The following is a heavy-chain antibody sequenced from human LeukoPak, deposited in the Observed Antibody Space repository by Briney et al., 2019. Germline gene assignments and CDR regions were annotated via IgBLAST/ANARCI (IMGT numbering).Heavy chain of an antibody. CDR3: ARAIAVAGVDAFDI. D-gene: IGHD6-19*01. Sequence: SETPSLTCAVYGGAFRGYYWSWIRQPPGKGPGWIGYIYYSGSTNYNPSLKSRVTISVDTSKNQFSLKLSSVTAADTAVYYCARAIAVAGVDAFDIWGQGTMVTVSS. J-gene: IGHJ3*02. V-gene: IGHV4-59*08. CDR1: GGAFRGYY. CDR2: IYYSGST.